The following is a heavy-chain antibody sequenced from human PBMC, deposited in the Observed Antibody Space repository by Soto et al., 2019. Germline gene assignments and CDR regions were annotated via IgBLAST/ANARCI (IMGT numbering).Heavy chain of an antibody. Sequence: EASVKVSCKAPRDTFTSYYINWVRQAPGQGLEWIGVINPHGGSTVYAQKFQGRVTMTRDTSTSTAYMELSSLRSEDTAVYYCARPPDCGGDCYEYYFDYWGQGTLVNVSS. CDR3: ARPPDCGGDCYEYYFDY. CDR2: INPHGGST. V-gene: IGHV1-46*01. J-gene: IGHJ4*02. D-gene: IGHD2-21*02. CDR1: RDTFTSYY.